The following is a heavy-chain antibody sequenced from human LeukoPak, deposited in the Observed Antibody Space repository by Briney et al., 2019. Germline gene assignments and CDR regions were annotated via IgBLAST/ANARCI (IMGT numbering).Heavy chain of an antibody. J-gene: IGHJ4*02. CDR1: GYSYTSYW. CDR3: ARHGSSSWIPFDY. V-gene: IGHV5-51*01. D-gene: IGHD6-13*01. Sequence: GESLKISCKGSGYSYTSYWIGWVRQMPGKGLEWMGIIYPGDSDTRYSPSFQGQVTISADKSISTAYLQWSSLKASDTAMYYCARHGSSSWIPFDYWGQGTLVTVSS. CDR2: IYPGDSDT.